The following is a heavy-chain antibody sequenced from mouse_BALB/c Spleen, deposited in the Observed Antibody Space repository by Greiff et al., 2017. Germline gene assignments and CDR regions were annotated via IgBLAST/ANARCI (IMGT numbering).Heavy chain of an antibody. CDR2: ISYDGSN. J-gene: IGHJ3*01. CDR3: ASLYDAWFAY. CDR1: GYSITSGYY. D-gene: IGHD2-3*01. Sequence: VQLQQSGPGLVKPSQSLSLTCSVTGYSITSGYYWNWIRQFPGNKLEWMGYISYDGSNNYNPSLKNRISITRDTSKNQFFLKLNSVTTEDTATYYCASLYDAWFAYWGQGTLVTVSA. V-gene: IGHV3-6*02.